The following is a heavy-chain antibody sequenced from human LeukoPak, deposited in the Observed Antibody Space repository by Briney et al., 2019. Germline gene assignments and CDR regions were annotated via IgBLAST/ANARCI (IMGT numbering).Heavy chain of an antibody. CDR2: ISSSGSTI. J-gene: IGHJ4*02. Sequence: PGGALRLSCAASGFTFHNNGMSWVRQAPGKGLEWVSYISSSGSTIYYADSVKGRFTISRDNAKNSLYLQMNSLRAEDTAVYYCAREWARYYYGSGSEYWGQGTLVTVSS. CDR3: AREWARYYYGSGSEY. V-gene: IGHV3-48*04. CDR1: GFTFHNNG. D-gene: IGHD3-10*01.